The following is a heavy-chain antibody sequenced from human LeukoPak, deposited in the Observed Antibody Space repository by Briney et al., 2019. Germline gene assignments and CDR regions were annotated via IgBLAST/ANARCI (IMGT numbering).Heavy chain of an antibody. J-gene: IGHJ4*02. CDR1: GFTFDDYA. CDR3: ARIGYRSSSFDY. V-gene: IGHV3-9*01. Sequence: PGGSLRLSCAASGFTFDDYAMHWVRQAPGKGLEWVSGISWNSGSIGYADSVKGRFTISRDNAKNSVYLQMNSLRAEDTAVYYCARIGYRSSSFDYWGQGTLVTVSS. D-gene: IGHD6-6*01. CDR2: ISWNSGSI.